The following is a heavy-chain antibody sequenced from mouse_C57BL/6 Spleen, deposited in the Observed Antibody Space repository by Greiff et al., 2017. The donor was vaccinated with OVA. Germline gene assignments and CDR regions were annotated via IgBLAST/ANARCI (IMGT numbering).Heavy chain of an antibody. Sequence: VQLQQSGPELVKPGASVKIPCKASGYTFTDYNMDWVKQSHGKSLEWIGDINPNNGGTIYNQKFKGKATLTVDKSSSTAYMELRSLTSEDTAVYYCARRPPGVYYFDYWGQGTTLTVSS. CDR2: INPNNGGT. J-gene: IGHJ2*01. CDR1: GYTFTDYN. V-gene: IGHV1-18*01. CDR3: ARRPPGVYYFDY.